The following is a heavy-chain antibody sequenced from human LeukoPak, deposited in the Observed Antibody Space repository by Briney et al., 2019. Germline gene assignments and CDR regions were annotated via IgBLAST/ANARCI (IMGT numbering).Heavy chain of an antibody. D-gene: IGHD3-10*01. CDR3: ARGPINYYLNWFDP. CDR2: INHSGST. Sequence: SETLSLTCAVYGGSFSGYYWSWIRQPPWKGLEWIGEINHSGSTNYNPSPKSRVTISVDTSKNQFSLKLSSVTAAVTAVYYCARGPINYYLNWFDPWGQGTLVTVSS. CDR1: GGSFSGYY. V-gene: IGHV4-34*01. J-gene: IGHJ5*02.